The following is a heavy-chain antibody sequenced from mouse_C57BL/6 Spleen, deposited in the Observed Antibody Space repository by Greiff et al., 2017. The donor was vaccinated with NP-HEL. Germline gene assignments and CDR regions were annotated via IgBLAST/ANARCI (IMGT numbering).Heavy chain of an antibody. CDR3: ARNEGLSTVVDDYYAMDY. J-gene: IGHJ4*01. V-gene: IGHV2-9-1*01. CDR2: IWTGGGT. CDR1: GFSLTSYA. Sequence: VQRVESGPGLVAPSQSLSITCTVSGFSLTSYAISWVRQPPGKGLEWLGVIWTGGGTNYNSALKSRLSISKDNSKSQVFLKMNSLQTDDTARYYCARNEGLSTVVDDYYAMDYWGQGTSVTVSS. D-gene: IGHD1-1*01.